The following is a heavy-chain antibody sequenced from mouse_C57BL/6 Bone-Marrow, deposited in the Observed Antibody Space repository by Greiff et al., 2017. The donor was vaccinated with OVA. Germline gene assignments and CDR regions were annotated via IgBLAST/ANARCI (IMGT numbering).Heavy chain of an antibody. J-gene: IGHJ1*03. V-gene: IGHV7-1*01. CDR3: ARDAGYYYGSSPHWYFDV. Sequence: EVKLMESGGGLVQSGRSLRLSCATSGFTFSDFYMEWVRQAPGKGLEWIAASRNKANDYTTEYSASVKGRFIVSRDTSQSILYLQMNALRAEDTAIYYCARDAGYYYGSSPHWYFDVWGTGTTVTVSS. CDR1: GFTFSDFY. CDR2: SRNKANDYTT. D-gene: IGHD1-1*01.